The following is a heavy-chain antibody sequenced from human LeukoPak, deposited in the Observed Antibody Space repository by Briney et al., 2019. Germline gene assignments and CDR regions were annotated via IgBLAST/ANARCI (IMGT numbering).Heavy chain of an antibody. Sequence: GGSLRLSCATSGLIFSSYAMNWVRQAPGKGLEWVSAISGSGDSTYYADSVKGRFTISRDNSKNTLYLQMNSLRAEDTAVYYCAKIGSYDILTGYTGRSFFDYWGQGTLVTVSS. CDR3: AKIGSYDILTGYTGRSFFDY. J-gene: IGHJ4*02. CDR2: ISGSGDST. V-gene: IGHV3-23*01. D-gene: IGHD3-9*01. CDR1: GLIFSSYA.